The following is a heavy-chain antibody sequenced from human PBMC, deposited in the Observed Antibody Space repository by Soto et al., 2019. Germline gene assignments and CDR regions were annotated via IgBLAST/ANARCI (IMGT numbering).Heavy chain of an antibody. J-gene: IGHJ6*02. CDR3: ARDGSDVRFLEWLLEDYGMDV. Sequence: GGSLRLSCAASGFTFSSYAMHWVRQAPGKGLEWVAVISYDGRNKYYADSVKGRFTISRDNSKNTLYLQMNSLRDEDTTVYYCARDGSDVRFLEWLLEDYGMDVWGQGTTVTVSS. D-gene: IGHD3-3*01. CDR1: GFTFSSYA. CDR2: ISYDGRNK. V-gene: IGHV3-30*04.